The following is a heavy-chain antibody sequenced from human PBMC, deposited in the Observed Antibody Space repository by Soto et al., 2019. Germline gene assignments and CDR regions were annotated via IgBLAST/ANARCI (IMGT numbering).Heavy chain of an antibody. CDR1: GFTFSSYA. D-gene: IGHD6-13*01. Sequence: PGGSLRLSCAASGFTFSSYAMHWVRQAPGKGLEWVAVISYDGSNKYYADSVKGRFTISRDNSKNTLYLQMNSLRAEDTAVYYCASVAAAAVDYWGQGTLVTVSS. CDR2: ISYDGSNK. CDR3: ASVAAAAVDY. J-gene: IGHJ4*02. V-gene: IGHV3-30-3*01.